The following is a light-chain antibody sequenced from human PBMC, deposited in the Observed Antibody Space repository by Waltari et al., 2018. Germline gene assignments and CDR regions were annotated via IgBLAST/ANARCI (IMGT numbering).Light chain of an antibody. Sequence: EIVMTQSPATLSVSPGERATLSCRASQSVNNFLAWYQKKPGQAPRRLIYGASTRATGIPARFSGSGSGTVFTLTISSLHSEDFAVYYCQHYNNWPPMYTFGQGTKLEIK. CDR3: QHYNNWPPMYT. J-gene: IGKJ2*01. CDR1: QSVNNF. V-gene: IGKV3-15*01. CDR2: GAS.